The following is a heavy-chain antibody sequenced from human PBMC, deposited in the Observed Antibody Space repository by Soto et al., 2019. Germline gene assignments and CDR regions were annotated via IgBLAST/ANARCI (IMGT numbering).Heavy chain of an antibody. Sequence: QVQLVESGGGVVQPGRSLRLSCAASGFTFSSYGMHWARQAPGKGLEWVAVISYDGSNKYYADSVKGRFTISRDNSKNTLYLQMNSLRAEDTAVYYCAKAVPQWLVEYFQHWGQGTLVTVSS. CDR1: GFTFSSYG. CDR3: AKAVPQWLVEYFQH. J-gene: IGHJ1*01. CDR2: ISYDGSNK. V-gene: IGHV3-30*18. D-gene: IGHD6-19*01.